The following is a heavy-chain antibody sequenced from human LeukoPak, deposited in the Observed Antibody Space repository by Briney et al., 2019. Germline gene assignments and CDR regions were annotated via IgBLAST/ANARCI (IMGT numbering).Heavy chain of an antibody. Sequence: PGGSLRLSCAASGFTFSSYAMHWVRQAPGKGLEWVAVISYDGSNKYYADSVKGRFTISRDNSKNTLYLQMNSLRAEDTAVYYCARDSGRGRYCDILWNWFDPWGQGTLVTVSS. J-gene: IGHJ5*02. CDR1: GFTFSSYA. CDR3: ARDSGRGRYCDILWNWFDP. D-gene: IGHD3-9*01. V-gene: IGHV3-30*01. CDR2: ISYDGSNK.